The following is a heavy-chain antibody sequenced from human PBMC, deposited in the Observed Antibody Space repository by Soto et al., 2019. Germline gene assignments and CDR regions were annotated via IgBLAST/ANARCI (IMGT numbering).Heavy chain of an antibody. V-gene: IGHV1-3*01. CDR1: GYTFTSYA. Sequence: QVQLVQSGAEVKKPGASVKVSCKASGYTFTSYAMHWVRQAPGQRLEWMGWINAGNGNTKYSQKFQGRVTITRDTSASTAYMELSSLRSEDTAVYYCATSIVVGTAADYWGQGTLVTVSS. D-gene: IGHD2-21*02. CDR3: ATSIVVGTAADY. CDR2: INAGNGNT. J-gene: IGHJ4*02.